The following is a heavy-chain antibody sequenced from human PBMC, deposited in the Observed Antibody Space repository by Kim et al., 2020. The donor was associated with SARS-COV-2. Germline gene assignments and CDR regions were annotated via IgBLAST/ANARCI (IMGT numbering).Heavy chain of an antibody. Sequence: GGSLRLSCAASGFTFSSYAMHWVRQAPGKGLEWVAVISYDGSNKYYADSVKGRFTISRDNSKNTLYLQMNSLRAEDTAVYYCAREHDYGDQGGWFDPWGQGTLVTVSS. V-gene: IGHV3-30*04. CDR3: AREHDYGDQGGWFDP. CDR2: ISYDGSNK. J-gene: IGHJ5*02. CDR1: GFTFSSYA. D-gene: IGHD4-17*01.